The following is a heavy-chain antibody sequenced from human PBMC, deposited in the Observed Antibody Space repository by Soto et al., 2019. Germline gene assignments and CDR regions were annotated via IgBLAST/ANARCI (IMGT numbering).Heavy chain of an antibody. CDR3: ATTSYYYDGSRYFFAY. CDR2: FDPEVGET. D-gene: IGHD3-22*01. Sequence: GASVKVSCKVSGYTLIELGMHWVRQAPGKGLEWMGGFDPEVGETIYAQKFQGRVSMTEDISTDTAYMGLSSLRSEDTAVYYCATTSYYYDGSRYFFAYWGQGTLVTVSS. J-gene: IGHJ4*02. V-gene: IGHV1-24*01. CDR1: GYTLIELG.